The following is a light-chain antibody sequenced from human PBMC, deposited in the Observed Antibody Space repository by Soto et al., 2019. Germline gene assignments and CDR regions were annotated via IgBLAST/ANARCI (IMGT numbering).Light chain of an antibody. CDR3: QQYRDSLWT. CDR2: GAS. Sequence: EIVLTQSPGTLSLSPGERATLSCRASQSVISTYLAWYQQKPGQAPRLLIYGASSRATGIPDRFSGSGSGTDFTLTISRLGPEDFAVYYCQQYRDSLWTFGQGTKVEIK. J-gene: IGKJ1*01. CDR1: QSVISTY. V-gene: IGKV3-20*01.